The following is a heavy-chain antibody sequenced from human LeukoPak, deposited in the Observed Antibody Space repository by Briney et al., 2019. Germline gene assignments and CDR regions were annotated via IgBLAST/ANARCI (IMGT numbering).Heavy chain of an antibody. J-gene: IGHJ6*02. CDR3: ARDTYYYGSGSYGMDV. CDR1: GFTFSSYA. CDR2: ISNDGSNK. Sequence: GGSRRLSCAASGFTFSSYAMHWVRQAPGKGLEWVAVISNDGSNKYYADSVKGRFTISRDSSKNTLYLQMNSLRAEDTAVYYCARDTYYYGSGSYGMDVWGQGTTDRVSS. V-gene: IGHV3-30-3*01. D-gene: IGHD3-10*01.